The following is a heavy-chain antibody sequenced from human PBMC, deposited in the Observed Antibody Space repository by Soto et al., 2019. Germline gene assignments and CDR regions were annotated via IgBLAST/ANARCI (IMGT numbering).Heavy chain of an antibody. J-gene: IGHJ4*02. Sequence: EVQLLESGGGLVQSGGSLRLSCAASGFTFSSYAMSWVRQAPGKGLEWVSAISGSGGSTYYADSVKGRFTISRDNSKNTLYLQRNSLRAEDTAVYYCAKTWDFWSGHLDYWGQGTLVTVSS. V-gene: IGHV3-23*01. D-gene: IGHD3-3*01. CDR3: AKTWDFWSGHLDY. CDR1: GFTFSSYA. CDR2: ISGSGGST.